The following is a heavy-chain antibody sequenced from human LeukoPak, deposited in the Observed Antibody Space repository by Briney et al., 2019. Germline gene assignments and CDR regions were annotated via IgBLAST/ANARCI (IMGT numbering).Heavy chain of an antibody. Sequence: GGSLRLSCAASGFTFSDYWMSWVRQTPGKGLERVANINKDGSKIYYVDSVKGRFTISRDNAKNSLFLQMDSLRAEDTAIYYCARDGSCFDYWGQGMQVTVSS. J-gene: IGHJ4*02. CDR1: GFTFSDYW. CDR2: INKDGSKI. D-gene: IGHD2-15*01. V-gene: IGHV3-7*01. CDR3: ARDGSCFDY.